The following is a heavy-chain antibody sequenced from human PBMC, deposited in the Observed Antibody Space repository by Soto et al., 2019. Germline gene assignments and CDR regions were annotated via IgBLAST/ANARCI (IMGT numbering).Heavy chain of an antibody. CDR1: GFTFSDYY. D-gene: IGHD1-1*01. J-gene: IGHJ4*02. CDR2: SSNSGTFS. CDR3: ARSGDNYNRLDY. V-gene: IGHV3-11*06. Sequence: GGSLRLSCEGSGFTFSDYYISWIRQAPGKGLEWISYSSNSGTFSRYADSVKGRFSISRDNTKNLLYLQMNSLRAEDTAVYYCARSGDNYNRLDYWGQGTPVTSPQ.